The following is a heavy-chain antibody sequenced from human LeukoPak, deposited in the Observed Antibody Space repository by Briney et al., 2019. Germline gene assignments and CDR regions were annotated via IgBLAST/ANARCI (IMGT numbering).Heavy chain of an antibody. CDR1: GGSFSSYY. CDR2: IYYSGST. CDR3: ARFNYYYDSSGYYKGGYFDY. V-gene: IGHV4-59*01. Sequence: PSETLSLTCTVSGGSFSSYYWTWIRQPPGKGLEWIGYIYYSGSTNYNPSLKSRVTISVDTSKNQFSLKLSSVTAADTAVYYCARFNYYYDSSGYYKGGYFDYWGQGTLVTVSS. D-gene: IGHD3-22*01. J-gene: IGHJ4*02.